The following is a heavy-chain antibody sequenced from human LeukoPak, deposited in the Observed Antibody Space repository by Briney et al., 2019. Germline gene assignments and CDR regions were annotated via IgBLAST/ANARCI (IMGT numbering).Heavy chain of an antibody. J-gene: IGHJ4*02. V-gene: IGHV3-23*01. D-gene: IGHD6-6*01. CDR3: AKGGPARPWGEDLDY. Sequence: GGSLRLSCAASGFTFSSYAMSWVRQAAGKGLEWVSAISGSGGSTYYADSVKGRFTISRDNSKNTLYLQMNSLRAEDTAVEYCAKGGPARPWGEDLDYWGQGTLVTVSS. CDR1: GFTFSSYA. CDR2: ISGSGGST.